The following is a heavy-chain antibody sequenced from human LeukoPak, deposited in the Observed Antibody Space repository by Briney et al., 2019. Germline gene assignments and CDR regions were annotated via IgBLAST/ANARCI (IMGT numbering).Heavy chain of an antibody. CDR3: ARHLYSRSPIHTGGRQFDP. D-gene: IGHD5-18*01. J-gene: IGHJ5*02. CDR1: GDSISSTNYY. CDR2: IYYSGST. Sequence: SETLSLTCTVSGDSISSTNYYWGWIRQPPGKGLEWIGSIYYSGSTYYNPSLKSRVTISVDTSNSQFSLKLSSVTAADTAVYYCARHLYSRSPIHTGGRQFDPWGQGSLVTVSS. V-gene: IGHV4-39*01.